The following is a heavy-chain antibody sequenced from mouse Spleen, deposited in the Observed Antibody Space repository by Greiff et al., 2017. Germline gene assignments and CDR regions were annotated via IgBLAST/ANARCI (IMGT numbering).Heavy chain of an antibody. CDR3: AREKGYWYFDV. CDR2: INPNNGGT. V-gene: IGHV1-22*01. Sequence: EVQRVESGPELVKPGASVKMSCKASGYTFTDYNMHWVKQSHGKSLEWIGYINPNNGGTSYNQKFKGKATLTVNKSSSTAYMELRSLTSEDSAVYYCAREKGYWYFDVWGAGTTVTVSS. J-gene: IGHJ1*01. CDR1: GYTFTDYN.